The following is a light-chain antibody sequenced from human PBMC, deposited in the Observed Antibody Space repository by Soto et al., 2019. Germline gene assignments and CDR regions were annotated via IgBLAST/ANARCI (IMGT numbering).Light chain of an antibody. CDR2: EVN. CDR3: SSYTSSSPYV. V-gene: IGLV2-14*01. J-gene: IGLJ1*01. Sequence: QSVLTQPASVSGSPGQSITISCTGTSSDVGGYTYVSWYQQHPGKAPKLMIYEVNNRPSGVSNRFSGSKSGNTASLTISGLQAGDEADYYCSSYTSSSPYVFGTGTKVTV. CDR1: SSDVGGYTY.